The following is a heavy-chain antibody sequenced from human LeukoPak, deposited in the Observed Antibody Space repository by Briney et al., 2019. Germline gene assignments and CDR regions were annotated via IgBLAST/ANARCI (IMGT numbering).Heavy chain of an antibody. CDR1: GYSITSSSW. CDR2: IYHSGTT. V-gene: IGHV4-28*01. J-gene: IGHJ4*02. Sequence: SDTLSLTCAVSGYSITSSSWWGWIRQPPGKGLEWIGYIYHSGTTYYNLSLQSRVTMSVDTSKNQFSLKLSSVTAVDTAVYYCARKENVYYYFDYWGQGTLVTVSS. D-gene: IGHD3-10*01. CDR3: ARKENVYYYFDY.